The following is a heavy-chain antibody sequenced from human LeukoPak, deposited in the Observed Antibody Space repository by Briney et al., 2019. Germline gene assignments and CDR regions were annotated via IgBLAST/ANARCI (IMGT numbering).Heavy chain of an antibody. CDR2: IYSGGST. V-gene: IGHV3-66*01. CDR1: GFTVSSNY. Sequence: GGSLRLSCAASGFTVSSNYMSWVRQAPGKGLEWVSVIYSGGSTYYADSVKGRFTIPRDNSKNTLYLQMNSLRAEDTAVYYCAREGRYYYGSGSSYYYYYMDVWGKGTTVTVSS. CDR3: AREGRYYYGSGSSYYYYYMDV. D-gene: IGHD3-10*01. J-gene: IGHJ6*03.